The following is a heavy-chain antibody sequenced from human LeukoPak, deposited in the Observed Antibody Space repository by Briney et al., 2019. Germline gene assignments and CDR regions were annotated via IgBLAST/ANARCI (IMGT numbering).Heavy chain of an antibody. V-gene: IGHV1-69*13. J-gene: IGHJ6*03. CDR3: AKYSGYGGYYYMDV. CDR1: GGTFSSYA. CDR2: IIPIFGTA. D-gene: IGHD5-12*01. Sequence: AASVKVSCKASGGTFSSYAISWVRQAPGQGLEWMGGIIPIFGTANYAQKFQGRVTITADESTSTAYMELSSLRSEDTAVYYCAKYSGYGGYYYMDVWGKGTTVTISS.